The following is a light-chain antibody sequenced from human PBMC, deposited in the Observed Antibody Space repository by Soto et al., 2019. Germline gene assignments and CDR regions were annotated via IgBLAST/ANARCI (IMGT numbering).Light chain of an antibody. J-gene: IGKJ2*01. CDR1: QSLVHSDGIFY. V-gene: IGKV2-30*02. CDR3: MQGSHWPYT. Sequence: DVVLTQSPLSLPVTLGQPASISCRSSQSLVHSDGIFYLNWFQQRPGQSPRRLISKVSNRDYGVPDRFSGSGSGTDFTLEISRVEAEDVGVYYCMQGSHWPYTFGQGTKLEIK. CDR2: KVS.